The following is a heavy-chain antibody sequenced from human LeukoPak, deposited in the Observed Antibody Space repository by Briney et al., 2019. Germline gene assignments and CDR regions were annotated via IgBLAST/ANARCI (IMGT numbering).Heavy chain of an antibody. Sequence: ASVKVSCKASGYSFTAYYMHWVRHAPGQGLEWMGWISPNSGGTHYAQKFQGRVTMTTDTTIATAYLELRRLTSDDTATYYCASAVNSRDSSCWGQGTRVTVSS. CDR3: ASAVNSRDSSC. CDR1: GYSFTAYY. J-gene: IGHJ4*01. CDR2: ISPNSGGT. V-gene: IGHV1-2*02. D-gene: IGHD6-13*01.